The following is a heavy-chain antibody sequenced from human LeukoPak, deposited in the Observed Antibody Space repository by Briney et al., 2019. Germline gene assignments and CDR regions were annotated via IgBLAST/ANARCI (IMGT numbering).Heavy chain of an antibody. CDR1: GGSISSSSYY. CDR3: ARQWGHYDFWSGYQYYFDY. Sequence: PSETLSLTCTVSGGSISSSSYYWGWFRQPPGKGLEWIGSIYYSGSTYYNPSLKSRVTISVDTSKNQFSLKLSSVTAADTAVYYCARQWGHYDFWSGYQYYFDYWGQGTLVTVSS. D-gene: IGHD3-3*01. CDR2: IYYSGST. J-gene: IGHJ4*02. V-gene: IGHV4-39*01.